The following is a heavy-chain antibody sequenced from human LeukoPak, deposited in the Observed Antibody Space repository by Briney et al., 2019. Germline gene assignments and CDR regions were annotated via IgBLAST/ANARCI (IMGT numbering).Heavy chain of an antibody. Sequence: GGSLRLSCVASGFTFSNFGMNWVRQAPGKGLEWVSFISNISPYIYYADSVKGRFTISRDDAKNSPYQQMNSLRAEDSAVYYCARDWRDQLLHPYYFDYWGQGALVTVSS. CDR1: GFTFSNFG. D-gene: IGHD1-1*01. V-gene: IGHV3-21*06. CDR2: ISNISPYI. J-gene: IGHJ4*02. CDR3: ARDWRDQLLHPYYFDY.